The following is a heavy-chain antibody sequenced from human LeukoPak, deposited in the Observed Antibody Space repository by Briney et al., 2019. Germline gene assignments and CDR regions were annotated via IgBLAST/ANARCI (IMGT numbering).Heavy chain of an antibody. J-gene: IGHJ3*02. CDR2: ISGSGGST. CDR3: AKRTIVVVVPTAFDI. CDR1: GFTFSSYA. V-gene: IGHV3-23*01. D-gene: IGHD2-15*01. Sequence: GGSLRLSCAASGFTFSSYAMSWVRQAPGKGLEWVSAISGSGGSTYYADSVKGRFTISRDKSKNTLYLQMNSLRAEDTAVYYCAKRTIVVVVPTAFDIWGQGTMVTVSS.